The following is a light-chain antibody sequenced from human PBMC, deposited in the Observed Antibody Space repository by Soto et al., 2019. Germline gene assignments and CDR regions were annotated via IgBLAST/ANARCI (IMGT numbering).Light chain of an antibody. V-gene: IGLV2-14*02. CDR2: EGS. J-gene: IGLJ2*01. CDR1: SSDVGSYNL. Sequence: QSVLTQPASVSGSPGQSITISCTGTSSDVGSYNLVSWYQQHPGKAPKLMIYEGSKRPSGVSNRFSGSKSGNTASLTISGLQAEDEADYYCNSYTASNTLVVFGGGTQLT. CDR3: NSYTASNTLVV.